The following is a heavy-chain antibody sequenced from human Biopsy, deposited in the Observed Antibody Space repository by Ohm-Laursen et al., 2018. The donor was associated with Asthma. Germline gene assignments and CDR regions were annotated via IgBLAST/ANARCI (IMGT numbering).Heavy chain of an antibody. CDR3: PKDVFPGWEVRRGPDY. V-gene: IGHV3-30*18. CDR2: MSCEESVQ. J-gene: IGHJ4*02. D-gene: IGHD1-26*01. Sequence: SLRLSCSASGFTFKAYGIHWVRQAPGKGLEWVAVMSCEESVQYFADSVKGRFTFSRDNSKNTMYLEMNSLRAKDTAVYYCPKDVFPGWEVRRGPDYWGQGTLVTVSA. CDR1: GFTFKAYG.